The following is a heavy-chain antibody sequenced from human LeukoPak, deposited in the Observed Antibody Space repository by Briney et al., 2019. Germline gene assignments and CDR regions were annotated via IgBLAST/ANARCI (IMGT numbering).Heavy chain of an antibody. CDR1: GGSISSSNW. D-gene: IGHD6-13*01. J-gene: IGHJ5*02. CDR2: IYHSGST. CDR3: ARAYSSSWYWNWFDP. V-gene: IGHV4-4*02. Sequence: PSETLSLTCAVSGGSISSSNWWSWVRQPPGKGLEWIGEIYHSGSTNYNPSLKSRVTISVDTSKNQFSLQVSSVSAADTAVYYCARAYSSSWYWNWFDPWGQGTLVTVSS.